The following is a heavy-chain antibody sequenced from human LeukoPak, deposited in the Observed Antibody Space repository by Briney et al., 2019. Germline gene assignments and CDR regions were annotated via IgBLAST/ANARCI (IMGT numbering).Heavy chain of an antibody. CDR3: ARDWYYDSSGYYSPRAFDI. V-gene: IGHV4-39*07. CDR2: INHSGST. J-gene: IGHJ3*02. Sequence: SETLSLTCTVSGGSISSSSYYWSWIRQPPGKGLEWIGEINHSGSTNYNPSLKSRVTISVDTSKNQFSLKLSSVTAADTAVYYCARDWYYDSSGYYSPRAFDIWGQGTMVTVSS. CDR1: GGSISSSSYY. D-gene: IGHD3-22*01.